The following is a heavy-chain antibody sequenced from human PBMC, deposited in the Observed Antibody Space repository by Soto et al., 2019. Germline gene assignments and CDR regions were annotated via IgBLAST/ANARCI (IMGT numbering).Heavy chain of an antibody. CDR3: ARDSGVARITIFGVVTPDAFDI. D-gene: IGHD3-3*01. Sequence: QVQLVQSGAEVKKPGSSVKVSCKASGGTFSSYAISWVRQAPGQGLEWMGGIIPIFGTANYAQKFQGRVTITADEYTSTAYMELSSLRSEDTAVYYCARDSGVARITIFGVVTPDAFDIWGQGTMVTVSS. V-gene: IGHV1-69*01. J-gene: IGHJ3*02. CDR1: GGTFSSYA. CDR2: IIPIFGTA.